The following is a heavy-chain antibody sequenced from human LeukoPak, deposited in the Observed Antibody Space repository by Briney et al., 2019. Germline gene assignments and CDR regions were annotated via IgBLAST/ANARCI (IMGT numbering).Heavy chain of an antibody. CDR1: GGSFSGYY. Sequence: SETLSLTCAVYGGSFSGYYWSWIRQPPGKGLEWIGEINHSGSTNYNPSLKSRVTISVDTSKNQFSLKLSSVTAADTAVYYRARGHDFARRVDYWGQGTLVTVSS. CDR2: INHSGST. CDR3: ARGHDFARRVDY. V-gene: IGHV4-34*01. J-gene: IGHJ4*02. D-gene: IGHD3-3*01.